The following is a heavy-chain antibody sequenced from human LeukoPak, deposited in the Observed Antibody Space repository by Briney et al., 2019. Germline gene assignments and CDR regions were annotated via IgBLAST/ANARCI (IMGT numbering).Heavy chain of an antibody. CDR2: IYSGGST. Sequence: PGGSLRLSCAASGFTVSSNYMSWVRQAPGKGLEWVSVIYSGGSTYYADSVKGRFTISRDNSKNTLYLQMNSLRAEDTDVYYCARVSRGYSGYACFDYWGQGTLVTVSS. V-gene: IGHV3-66*02. CDR1: GFTVSSNY. D-gene: IGHD5-12*01. CDR3: ARVSRGYSGYACFDY. J-gene: IGHJ4*02.